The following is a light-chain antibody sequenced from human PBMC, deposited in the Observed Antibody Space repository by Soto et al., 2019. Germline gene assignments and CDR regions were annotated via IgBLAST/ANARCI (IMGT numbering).Light chain of an antibody. CDR3: QQSYSPPRP. V-gene: IGKV1-39*01. CDR2: AAS. Sequence: DIHMTQSPSSLSASVVGIVTITCQASQSISSYLNWYQQKPGKAPKPLIYAASSLQSGVPSRFSGSGSGTDFTLTISSLKPEDFATYYCQQSYSPPRPFGQGTKVDI. J-gene: IGKJ1*01. CDR1: QSISSY.